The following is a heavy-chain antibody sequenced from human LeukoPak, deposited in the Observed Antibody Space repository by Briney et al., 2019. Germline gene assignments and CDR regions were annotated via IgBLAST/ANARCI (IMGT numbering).Heavy chain of an antibody. D-gene: IGHD3-22*01. CDR3: ARVKSRYYTDSSAYYLFDY. V-gene: IGHV4-59*01. Sequence: PSETLSLTCTVSGGSIRNYYWTWIRQPPGKGLEWIGYIYYSGNTNYNPSLRSRVTISVDASKSQFSLKLSSVTPADTAVYYCARVKSRYYTDSSAYYLFDYWGQGAWVTVSS. CDR2: IYYSGNT. CDR1: GGSIRNYY. J-gene: IGHJ4*02.